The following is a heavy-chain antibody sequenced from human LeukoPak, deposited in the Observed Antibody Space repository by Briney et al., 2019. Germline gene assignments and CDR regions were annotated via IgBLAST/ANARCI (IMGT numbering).Heavy chain of an antibody. CDR1: GFTFSNAW. J-gene: IGHJ4*02. CDR2: IKSKTDGGTT. CDR3: TTGITMVRGVPGVYFDY. D-gene: IGHD3-10*01. Sequence: GGSLRLSCAASGFTFSNAWMSWVRQAPGKGLEWVGRIKSKTDGGTTDYAAPVKGIFTISRDDSKNTLYLQMNSLKTEDTAVYYCTTGITMVRGVPGVYFDYWGQGTLVTVSS. V-gene: IGHV3-15*01.